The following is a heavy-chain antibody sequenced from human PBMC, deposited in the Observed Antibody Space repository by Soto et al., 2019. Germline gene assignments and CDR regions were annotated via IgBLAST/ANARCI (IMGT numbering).Heavy chain of an antibody. Sequence: SLRLSCAASGFTFSSYGMHWVRQAPGKGLEWVAVISYDGSNKYYADSVKGRFTISRDNSKNTLYLQMNSLRAEDTAVYYCATSSWDLRYYFDYWGQGTLVTVSS. J-gene: IGHJ4*02. V-gene: IGHV3-30*03. CDR1: GFTFSSYG. CDR2: ISYDGSNK. D-gene: IGHD6-13*01. CDR3: ATSSWDLRYYFDY.